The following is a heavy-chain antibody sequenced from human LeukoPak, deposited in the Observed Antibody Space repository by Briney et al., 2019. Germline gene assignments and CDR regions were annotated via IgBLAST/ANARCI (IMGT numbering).Heavy chain of an antibody. Sequence: SETLSLTCTVSGGSISSHYWSWIRQPPGKGLEWIGYIYYSGSTNYNPSLKSRVTISVDTSKNQFSLKLSSVTAADTAVYYCASATAPDAFDIWGQGTMVTVSS. J-gene: IGHJ3*02. CDR2: IYYSGST. CDR3: ASATAPDAFDI. CDR1: GGSISSHY. V-gene: IGHV4-59*11.